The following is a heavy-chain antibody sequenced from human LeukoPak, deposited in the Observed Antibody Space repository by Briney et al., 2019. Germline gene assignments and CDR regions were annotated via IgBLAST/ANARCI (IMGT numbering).Heavy chain of an antibody. D-gene: IGHD3-22*01. Sequence: PGGSLRLSCAASGFTFSRYAMYWVRQAPGKGLEWVAVISFDGSNKYYAHSVKGRFTISRDNSKNTLYLQMNSLRAEDTAVYYCARAQRVTMIEVVISAFDIWGQGTMVTVSS. J-gene: IGHJ3*02. CDR1: GFTFSRYA. CDR3: ARAQRVTMIEVVISAFDI. CDR2: ISFDGSNK. V-gene: IGHV3-30-3*01.